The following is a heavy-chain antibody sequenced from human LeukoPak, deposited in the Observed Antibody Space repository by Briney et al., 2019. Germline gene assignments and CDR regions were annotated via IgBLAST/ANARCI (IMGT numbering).Heavy chain of an antibody. CDR1: GFSFGDYA. CDR3: TRDHYPRFSRWELWEDDAFDI. Sequence: GGSLRLSCTGSGFSFGDYAVSWVRQAPGKGLEWVGSIRSKAYGGTTESAASVKGRFTISRDDSKSIAYLQINSLKTEDTAVYYCTRDHYPRFSRWELWEDDAFDIWGQGTMVTVSS. J-gene: IGHJ3*02. V-gene: IGHV3-49*04. D-gene: IGHD1-7*01. CDR2: IRSKAYGGTT.